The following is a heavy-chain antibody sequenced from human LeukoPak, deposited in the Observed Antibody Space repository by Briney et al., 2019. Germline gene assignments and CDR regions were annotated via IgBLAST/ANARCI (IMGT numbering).Heavy chain of an antibody. D-gene: IGHD3-22*01. V-gene: IGHV4-39*01. CDR2: IYYSGST. CDR3: ARGTMIVVVISPPDY. J-gene: IGHJ4*02. CDR1: GGSLSSYY. Sequence: PSETLSLTCTVSGGSLSSYYWGWVRQPPGKGLEWSGSIYYSGSTYYNPSLKSRVTISVDTSKNQFSLKLSSVTAADTAVYYCARGTMIVVVISPPDYWGQGTLVTVSS.